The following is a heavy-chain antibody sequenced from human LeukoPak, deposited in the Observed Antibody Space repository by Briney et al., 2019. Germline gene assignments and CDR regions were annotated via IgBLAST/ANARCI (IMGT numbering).Heavy chain of an antibody. Sequence: SVKVSCKASGYTFTGYYMHWVRQAPGQGLEWMGGIIPLFGTAKFAQKFQGRVTITADKSTSTAYMELSSLRSADTAVYYCAREPLYCGGGSCYEGRFDYWGQGTLVTVSS. CDR1: GYTFTGYY. J-gene: IGHJ4*02. CDR3: AREPLYCGGGSCYEGRFDY. V-gene: IGHV1-69*06. D-gene: IGHD2-15*01. CDR2: IIPLFGTA.